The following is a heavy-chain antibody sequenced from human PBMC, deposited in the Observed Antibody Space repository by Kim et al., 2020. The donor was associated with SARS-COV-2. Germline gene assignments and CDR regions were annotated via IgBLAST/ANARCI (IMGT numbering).Heavy chain of an antibody. Sequence: SVKVSCKASGGTFSSYAISWVRQAPGQGLEWMGRIIPILGIANYAQKFQGRVTITADKSTSTAYMELSSLRSEDTAVYYCARREAGYYNGNARFYGMDVWGQGTTVTVSS. CDR2: IIPILGIA. V-gene: IGHV1-69*04. J-gene: IGHJ6*02. D-gene: IGHD3-9*01. CDR3: ARREAGYYNGNARFYGMDV. CDR1: GGTFSSYA.